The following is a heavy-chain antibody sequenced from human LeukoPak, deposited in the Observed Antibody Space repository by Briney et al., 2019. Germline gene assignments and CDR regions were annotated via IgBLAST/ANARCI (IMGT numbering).Heavy chain of an antibody. CDR2: IYYSGST. Sequence: SETLSLTCTVSGGSISSSSYYWGWIRQPPGKGLEWIGSIYYSGSTYYNPSLKSRVTISVDTSKNQFSLKLSSVTAADTAVYYCAREGLRDIAAAGNNWFDPWGQGTLVTVSS. CDR3: AREGLRDIAAAGNNWFDP. V-gene: IGHV4-39*07. CDR1: GGSISSSSYY. D-gene: IGHD6-13*01. J-gene: IGHJ5*02.